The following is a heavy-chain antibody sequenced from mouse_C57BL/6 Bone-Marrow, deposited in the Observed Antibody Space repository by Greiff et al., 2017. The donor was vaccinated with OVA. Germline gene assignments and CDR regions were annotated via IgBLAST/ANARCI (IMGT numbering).Heavy chain of an antibody. V-gene: IGHV5-12*01. J-gene: IGHJ4*01. D-gene: IGHD6-1*01. Sequence: EVKLMESGGGLVQPGGSLKLSCAASGFTFSDYYMYWVRQTPEKRLEWVAYISNGGGSTYYPDTVKGRFTISRDNAKNTLYLQMSRLKSEDTAMYYCATRGVGQLYYYAMDYWGQGTSVTVSS. CDR3: ATRGVGQLYYYAMDY. CDR1: GFTFSDYY. CDR2: ISNGGGST.